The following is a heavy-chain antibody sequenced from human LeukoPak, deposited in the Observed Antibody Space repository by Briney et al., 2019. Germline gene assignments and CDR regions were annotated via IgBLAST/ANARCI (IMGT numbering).Heavy chain of an antibody. V-gene: IGHV1-18*01. CDR3: ARDADDTEYSSGWPFFDY. CDR2: ISAYNGNT. Sequence: ASVKVSCKASGYTFTSYGISWVRQAPGQGLEWMGWISAYNGNTNYAQKLQGRVTMTTDTSTSTAYMELRSLRSDDTAVYYCARDADDTEYSSGWPFFDYWGQGTLVTVSS. CDR1: GYTFTSYG. J-gene: IGHJ4*02. D-gene: IGHD6-19*01.